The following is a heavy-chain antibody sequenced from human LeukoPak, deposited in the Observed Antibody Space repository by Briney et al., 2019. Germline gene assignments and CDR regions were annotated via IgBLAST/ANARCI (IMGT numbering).Heavy chain of an antibody. V-gene: IGHV3-13*01. CDR3: ARGRGQLLDF. J-gene: IGHJ4*02. CDR1: GFTFSSYD. D-gene: IGHD6-13*01. CDR2: IGTAGDR. Sequence: PGGSLRLSCAASGFTFSSYDMHWVRQGSGRGLGWISGIGTAGDRYYSGSVKGRFTISRENAKISLYLQMNRLRAGDTAVYYCARGRGQLLDFWGQGTLVTVSS.